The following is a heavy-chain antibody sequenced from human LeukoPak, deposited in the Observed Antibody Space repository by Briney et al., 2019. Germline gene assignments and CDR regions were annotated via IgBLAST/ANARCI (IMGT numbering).Heavy chain of an antibody. CDR3: ARHLSDITSCPNY. V-gene: IGHV5-51*01. CDR1: GCHFASYW. D-gene: IGHD3-10*01. J-gene: IGHJ4*02. Sequence: GAALQISFKADGCHFASYWVAWVRPMPGKGREWMGVIYPRDYRTTYSPSFQGQVTISAEKSISTAYLQLSSLNASDTAIYYCARHLSDITSCPNYWGPGTLVTVSS. CDR2: IYPRDYRT.